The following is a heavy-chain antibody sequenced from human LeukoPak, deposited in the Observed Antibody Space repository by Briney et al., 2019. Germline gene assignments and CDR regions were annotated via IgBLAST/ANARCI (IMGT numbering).Heavy chain of an antibody. D-gene: IGHD6-6*01. Sequence: GGSLRLSCAASGFTFSSYAMHWVRQAPGKGLEWVAVISYDGSDKYYADSVKGRFTISRDNSKNTLYLQMNSLRAEDTAVYYCAREGAARAFKSFDYWGQGTLVTVSS. J-gene: IGHJ4*02. CDR1: GFTFSSYA. CDR3: AREGAARAFKSFDY. CDR2: ISYDGSDK. V-gene: IGHV3-30-3*01.